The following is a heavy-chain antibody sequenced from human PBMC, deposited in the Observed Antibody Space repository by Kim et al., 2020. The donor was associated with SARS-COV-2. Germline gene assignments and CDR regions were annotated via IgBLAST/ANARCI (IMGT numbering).Heavy chain of an antibody. V-gene: IGHV3-7*01. CDR3: ARDLTWQYCSSTNCLGHAFDI. J-gene: IGHJ3*02. CDR2: IKQDGSEK. CDR1: GFTFSNYW. D-gene: IGHD2-2*01. Sequence: GGSLRLSCAASGFTFSNYWMTWVRQAPGKGLEWVANIKQDGSEKYYVDSVKGRFTISRDNAKNSLYLQMNSLRAEDTAVYYCARDLTWQYCSSTNCLGHAFDIWGQGTMVTVSS.